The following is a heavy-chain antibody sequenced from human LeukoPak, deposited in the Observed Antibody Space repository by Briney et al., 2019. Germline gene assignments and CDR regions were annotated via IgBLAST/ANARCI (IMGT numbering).Heavy chain of an antibody. D-gene: IGHD2-2*01. CDR1: GFTFSSYA. Sequence: GGSLRLSCAASGFTFSSYAMHWVRQAPGKGLEWVAVISYDGSNKYYADSVKGRFTISRDNAKNSLYLQMNSLRAEDTAVYYCAKALVVPAEPMDVWGKGTTVTISS. CDR3: AKALVVPAEPMDV. V-gene: IGHV3-30*04. J-gene: IGHJ6*04. CDR2: ISYDGSNK.